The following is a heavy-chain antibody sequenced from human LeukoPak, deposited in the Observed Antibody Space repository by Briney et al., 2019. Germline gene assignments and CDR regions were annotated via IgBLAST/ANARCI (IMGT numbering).Heavy chain of an antibody. CDR3: ATDSYVSGSYYRLFY. D-gene: IGHD3-10*01. CDR2: ISWNSGSI. V-gene: IGHV3-9*01. CDR1: GFTFGDYA. Sequence: GGSLRLSCAASGFTFGDYAMHWVRQAPGKGLGWVSGISWNSGSIGYADSVKGRFTISRDNAKNSLYLQMNNLRAEDTAIYYCATDSYVSGSYYRLFYWGQGTLVTVSS. J-gene: IGHJ4*02.